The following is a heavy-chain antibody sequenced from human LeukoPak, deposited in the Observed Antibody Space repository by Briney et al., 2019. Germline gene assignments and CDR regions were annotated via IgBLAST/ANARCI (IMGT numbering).Heavy chain of an antibody. CDR2: LRFDGTNK. D-gene: IGHD3-16*01. CDR3: AKPASMGATSSAFEF. CDR1: GFNFSSYG. V-gene: IGHV3-30*02. J-gene: IGHJ3*01. Sequence: GGSLRLSCAASGFNFSSYGMHWVRPAPGKGLEGVPFLRFDGTNKYYADSVKGRFTISRDNSKNILYLQMNSLRGDDTAVYYCAKPASMGATSSAFEFWGQGTMVSVSS.